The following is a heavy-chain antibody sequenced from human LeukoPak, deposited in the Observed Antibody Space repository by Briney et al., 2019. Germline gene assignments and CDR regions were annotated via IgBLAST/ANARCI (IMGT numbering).Heavy chain of an antibody. J-gene: IGHJ4*02. CDR3: VKVLTRGESCSNGVCSGAFDS. Sequence: GGSLRLSCAASGFTFSSYAMNWVRQAPGKGLEWVSGISGSGGSTYYADSVKGRFTISRDNSKNTLYLQMNSLRAEDTAVYYCVKVLTRGESCSNGVCSGAFDSWGQGILVTVSP. CDR1: GFTFSSYA. CDR2: ISGSGGST. V-gene: IGHV3-23*01. D-gene: IGHD2-8*01.